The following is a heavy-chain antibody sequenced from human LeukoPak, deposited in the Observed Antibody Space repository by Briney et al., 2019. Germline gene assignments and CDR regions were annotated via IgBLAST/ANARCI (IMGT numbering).Heavy chain of an antibody. CDR2: IKQDGSEK. J-gene: IGHJ4*02. CDR1: GFTFSSYW. D-gene: IGHD3-9*01. CDR3: ARHVWLQPFDY. V-gene: IGHV3-7*05. Sequence: GGSLRLSCAASGFTFSSYWMTWVRQAPGKGLEWVANIKQDGSEKHYVDSVKGRFTISRDNAKNSLYLQLNSLRAEDTAVYYCARHVWLQPFDYWGQGTLVTVSS.